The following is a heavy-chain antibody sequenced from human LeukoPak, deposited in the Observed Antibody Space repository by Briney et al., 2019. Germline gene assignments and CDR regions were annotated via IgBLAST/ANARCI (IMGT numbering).Heavy chain of an antibody. V-gene: IGHV3-11*04. CDR3: ARDSQSTVTYFYYYYDMDV. CDR2: LSSSGSNI. Sequence: GGSLRLSCAASGFTFSDYYMSWIRQAPGKGLEWVSYLSSSGSNIYYADSVKGRFTISRDNAKNSLYLQMNSLRAEDTAVYYCARDSQSTVTYFYYYYDMDVWGKGTTVTVSS. D-gene: IGHD4-17*01. J-gene: IGHJ6*03. CDR1: GFTFSDYY.